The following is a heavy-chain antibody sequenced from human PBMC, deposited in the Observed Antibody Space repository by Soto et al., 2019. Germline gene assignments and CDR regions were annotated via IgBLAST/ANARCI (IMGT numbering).Heavy chain of an antibody. CDR2: IGTAGDT. J-gene: IGHJ5*02. CDR3: ARGFIRGTTPTFDP. D-gene: IGHD1-1*01. Sequence: EVQLVESGGCLVQPGGSLRLSCAASGFTFSSYDMHWVRQATGKGLEWVSAIGTAGDTYYPGSVKGRFTISRENAKNSLYLQMNSLRAGDTAVYYCARGFIRGTTPTFDPWGQGTLVTVSS. V-gene: IGHV3-13*01. CDR1: GFTFSSYD.